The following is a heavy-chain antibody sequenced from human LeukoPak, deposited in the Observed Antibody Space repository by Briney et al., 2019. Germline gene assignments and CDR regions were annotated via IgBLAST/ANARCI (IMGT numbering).Heavy chain of an antibody. V-gene: IGHV3-23*01. Sequence: PVGSLRLSCAASDFSFITYAMSWVRQAPGHGLECVSTISGGGDAIYYADSVKGRFTISRDNAKNSLYLQMNSLRAEDTAVYYCARGYDYWGQGTLVTVSS. CDR1: DFSFITYA. CDR2: ISGGGDAI. J-gene: IGHJ4*02. CDR3: ARGYDY.